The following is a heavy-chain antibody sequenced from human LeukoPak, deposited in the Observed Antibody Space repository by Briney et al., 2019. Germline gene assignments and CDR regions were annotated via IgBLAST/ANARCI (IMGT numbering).Heavy chain of an antibody. Sequence: WETLSLTCTVSGGSITSSYWSWIRQPPGKGLEWIGYVYYSGSTNYNPSLKSRVTISVDTSKNQFSLKLSSVTAADTAVYYCARHSYVQIAMVRFDYWGQGTLVTVSS. CDR2: VYYSGST. D-gene: IGHD3-10*01. V-gene: IGHV4-59*01. CDR1: GGSITSSY. J-gene: IGHJ4*02. CDR3: ARHSYVQIAMVRFDY.